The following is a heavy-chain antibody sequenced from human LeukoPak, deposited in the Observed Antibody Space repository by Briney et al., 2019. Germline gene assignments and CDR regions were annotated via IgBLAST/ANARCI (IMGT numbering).Heavy chain of an antibody. CDR1: GGSFSGYY. J-gene: IGHJ6*02. CDR2: INHSGST. CDR3: ARTPITIFAYYYGMDV. Sequence: SETLSLTCAVYGGSFSGYYWSWIRQPPGKGLEWIGEINHSGSTYYNPSLKSRVTISVDTSKNQFSLKLSSVTAADTAVYYCARTPITIFAYYYGMDVWGQGTTVTVSS. V-gene: IGHV4-34*01. D-gene: IGHD3-3*01.